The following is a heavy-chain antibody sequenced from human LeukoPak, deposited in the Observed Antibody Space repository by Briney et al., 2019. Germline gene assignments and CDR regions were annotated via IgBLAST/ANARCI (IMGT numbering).Heavy chain of an antibody. CDR1: GGSFSGYY. Sequence: PSETLSLTCAVYGGSFSGYYWSWIRQPPGKGLEWIGEINHSGSTNYNPSLKSRVTISVDTSKNQFSLKLSSVTAADTAVYYRARFCSTVKRGAFDIWGQGTMVTVSS. CDR2: INHSGST. D-gene: IGHD4-17*01. J-gene: IGHJ3*02. V-gene: IGHV4-34*01. CDR3: ARFCSTVKRGAFDI.